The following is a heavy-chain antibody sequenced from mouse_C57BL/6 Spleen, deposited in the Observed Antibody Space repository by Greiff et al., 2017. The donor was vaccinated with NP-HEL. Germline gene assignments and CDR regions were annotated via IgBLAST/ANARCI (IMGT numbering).Heavy chain of an antibody. CDR2: INPNNGGT. D-gene: IGHD3-3*01. J-gene: IGHJ4*01. CDR3: AARAYDYYAMDY. Sequence: VQLQQSGPELVKPGASVKISCKASGYTFTDYYMNWVKQSHGKSLEWIGDINPNNGGTSYNQKFKGKATLTVDKSSSTAYMELRSLTSEDSAVYYCAARAYDYYAMDYWGQGTSVTVSS. V-gene: IGHV1-26*01. CDR1: GYTFTDYY.